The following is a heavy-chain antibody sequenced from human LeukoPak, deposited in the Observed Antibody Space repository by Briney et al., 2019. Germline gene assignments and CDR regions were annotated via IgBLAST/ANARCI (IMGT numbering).Heavy chain of an antibody. CDR1: GYTFTSYG. J-gene: IGHJ6*02. V-gene: IGHV1-18*01. CDR2: ISAYNGNT. D-gene: IGHD6-19*01. CDR3: ASGIAVAEDYYGMDV. Sequence: GASVKVSCKASGYTFTSYGISWVRQAPGQGLEWMGWISAYNGNTNYAQKLQGRVTMTTDTSTSTAYMELRSLRSDDTAVYYCASGIAVAEDYYGMDVWGQGTTVTVSS.